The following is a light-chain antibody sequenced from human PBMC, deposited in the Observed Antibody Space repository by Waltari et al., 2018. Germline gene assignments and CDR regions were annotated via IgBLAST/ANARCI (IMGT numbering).Light chain of an antibody. CDR2: KDG. V-gene: IGLV1-47*01. J-gene: IGLJ2*01. CDR3: AAWDDTVKSVL. Sequence: QQGPVTAPKVLIYKDGRRPSGVPDRFSASKSGTSASLAISGLRSDDEADYYCAAWDDTVKSVLFGGGTKLTVL.